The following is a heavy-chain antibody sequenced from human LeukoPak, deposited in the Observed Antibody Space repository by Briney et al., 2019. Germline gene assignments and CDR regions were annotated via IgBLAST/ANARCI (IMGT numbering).Heavy chain of an antibody. CDR2: INHSGST. CDR1: GGSFSGYY. CDR3: ASYSSSWYESGY. J-gene: IGHJ4*02. D-gene: IGHD6-13*01. Sequence: PSETLSLTCAVYGGSFSGYYWSWIRQPPGKGLEWIGEINHSGSTNYNPSLKSRVTISVDTSKNQFSLKLSSVTAADTAVYYCASYSSSWYESGYWGQGTLVTVSS. V-gene: IGHV4-34*01.